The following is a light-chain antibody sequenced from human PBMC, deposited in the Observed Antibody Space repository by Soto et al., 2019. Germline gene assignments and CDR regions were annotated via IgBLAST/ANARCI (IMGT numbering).Light chain of an antibody. CDR2: DVS. CDR3: SSYTSSTLYV. J-gene: IGLJ1*01. V-gene: IGLV2-14*01. CDR1: SSDVDGYNY. Sequence: QSVLTQPASVSGSPGQSITISCTGTSSDVDGYNYVSWYQQHPGKAPKLMIYDVSNRPSGVFNRFSGSKSGNTASLTISGLQAEDEADYYCSSYTSSTLYVFGTGTKVT.